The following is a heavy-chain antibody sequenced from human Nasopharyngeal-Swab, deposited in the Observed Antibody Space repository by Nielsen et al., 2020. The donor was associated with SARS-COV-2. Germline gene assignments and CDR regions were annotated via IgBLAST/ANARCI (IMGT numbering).Heavy chain of an antibody. Sequence: GSLRPSCTVSGGSISSYYWSWIRQPPGKGLEWIGYIYYSGSTNYNPSLKSRVTISVDTSKNQFSLKLSSVTAADTAVYYCARASAGYFDLWGRGTLVTVSS. CDR1: GGSISSYY. CDR3: ARASAGYFDL. J-gene: IGHJ2*01. CDR2: IYYSGST. V-gene: IGHV4-59*01.